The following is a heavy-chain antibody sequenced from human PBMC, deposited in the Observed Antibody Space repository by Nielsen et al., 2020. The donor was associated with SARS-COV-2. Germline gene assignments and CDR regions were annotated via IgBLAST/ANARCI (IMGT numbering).Heavy chain of an antibody. J-gene: IGHJ3*02. CDR3: AKTNIPIVVVPAAIADAFDI. D-gene: IGHD2-2*01. CDR2: ISGSGGST. Sequence: WIRQPPGKGLEWVSAISGSGGSTYYADSVKGRFTISRDNSKNTLYLQMNSLRAEDTAVYYCAKTNIPIVVVPAAIADAFDIWGQGTTVTVSS. V-gene: IGHV3-23*01.